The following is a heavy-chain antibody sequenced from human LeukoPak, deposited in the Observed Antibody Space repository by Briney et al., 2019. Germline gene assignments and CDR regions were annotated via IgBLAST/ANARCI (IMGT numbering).Heavy chain of an antibody. D-gene: IGHD5-18*01. CDR2: ISGSDGTT. CDR1: GFTFSSYA. Sequence: GGSLRLSCAASGFTFSSYAMNWVRQAPGRGLEWVSVISGSDGTTYYADSVKGRFTISRDNSKNTLYLQMNSLRAEDTALYYCAKDQGYNYGPDYWGQGTLVTVSS. CDR3: AKDQGYNYGPDY. V-gene: IGHV3-23*01. J-gene: IGHJ4*02.